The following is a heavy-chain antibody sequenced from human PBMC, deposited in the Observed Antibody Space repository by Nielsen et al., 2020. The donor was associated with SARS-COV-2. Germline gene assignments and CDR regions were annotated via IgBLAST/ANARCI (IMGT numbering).Heavy chain of an antibody. CDR3: AKDDSSGLGFDY. V-gene: IGHV3-30-3*01. CDR2: ISYDGSNK. J-gene: IGHJ4*02. D-gene: IGHD6-19*01. Sequence: GESLKISCAASGFTFSSYAVHWVRQAPGKGLEWVAVISYDGSNKYYADSVKGRFTISRDNSKNSLFLQMDSLRTEDTASYFCAKDDSSGLGFDYWGQGTLVTVSS. CDR1: GFTFSSYA.